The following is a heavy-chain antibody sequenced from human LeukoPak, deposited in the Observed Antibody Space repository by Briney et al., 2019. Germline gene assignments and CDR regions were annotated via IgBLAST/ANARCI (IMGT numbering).Heavy chain of an antibody. CDR2: INTDGSST. J-gene: IGHJ3*02. Sequence: GGSLRLSCAASGFTFSSYWMHWVRQAPGKGLVWVSRINTDGSSTSYADSVKGRFTISRDNAKNTLYLQMNSLRAEDTAVYYCARDRFVLQYYDILTKDAFDIWGQGTMVTVSS. D-gene: IGHD3-9*01. V-gene: IGHV3-74*01. CDR1: GFTFSSYW. CDR3: ARDRFVLQYYDILTKDAFDI.